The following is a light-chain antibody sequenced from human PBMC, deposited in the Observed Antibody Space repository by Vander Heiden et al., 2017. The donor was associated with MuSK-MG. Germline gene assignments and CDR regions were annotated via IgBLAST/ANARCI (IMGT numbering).Light chain of an antibody. CDR1: SSDVGGYNY. Sequence: QSALTQPASVSGSPGQSIPISCTGTSSDVGGYNYVSWYQQHPGKAPKLIIYEVSSRPSGVSDRFSGSKSGNTASLTISGLQADDEAYYDCISYTSSTSWVFGGGTKVTVL. CDR2: EVS. V-gene: IGLV2-14*01. J-gene: IGLJ3*02. CDR3: ISYTSSTSWV.